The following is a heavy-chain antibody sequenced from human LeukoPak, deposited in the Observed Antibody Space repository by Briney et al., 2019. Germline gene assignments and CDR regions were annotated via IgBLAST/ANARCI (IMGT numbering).Heavy chain of an antibody. CDR2: INHSGST. CDR3: AKDLTTLTLGKDY. Sequence: PSETLSLTCAVYGVSFSTYYWNWIRQPPGKGLEWIGEINHSGSTNYNPSLKSRVTLSVDTSKNQFSLKLSSVTAEDTAIYYCAKDLTTLTLGKDYWGQGTLVTVSS. D-gene: IGHD4-17*01. V-gene: IGHV4-34*01. CDR1: GVSFSTYY. J-gene: IGHJ4*02.